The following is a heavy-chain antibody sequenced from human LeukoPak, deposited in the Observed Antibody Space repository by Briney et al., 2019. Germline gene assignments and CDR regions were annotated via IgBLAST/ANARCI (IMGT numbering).Heavy chain of an antibody. D-gene: IGHD3-9*01. V-gene: IGHV3-48*01. CDR3: ARDLTGYARYFDY. CDR2: ISSSSSTI. J-gene: IGHJ4*02. Sequence: GGSLRLSCAASGFTFSSYSMNWVRQAPGKGLEWVSYISSSSSTIYYADSVKGRFTISRDNAKNSLYLQMNSLRAEETAVYYCARDLTGYARYFDYWGQGTLVTVSS. CDR1: GFTFSSYS.